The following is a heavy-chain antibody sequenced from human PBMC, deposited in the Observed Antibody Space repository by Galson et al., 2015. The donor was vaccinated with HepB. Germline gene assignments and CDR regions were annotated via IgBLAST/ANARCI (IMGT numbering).Heavy chain of an antibody. CDR1: GGSISSGGYY. V-gene: IGHV4-31*03. CDR2: IYYSGST. D-gene: IGHD3-3*01. Sequence: TLSLTCTVSGGSISSGGYYWSWIRQHPGKGLEWIGYIYYSGSTYYNPSLKSRVTISVDTSKNQFSLKLSSVTAADAAVYYCARDRYYDFWSGPDVGGYFDYWGQGTLVTVSS. J-gene: IGHJ4*02. CDR3: ARDRYYDFWSGPDVGGYFDY.